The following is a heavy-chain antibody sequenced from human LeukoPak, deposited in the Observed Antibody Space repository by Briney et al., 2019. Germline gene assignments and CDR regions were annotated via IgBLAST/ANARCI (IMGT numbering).Heavy chain of an antibody. D-gene: IGHD6-13*01. Sequence: GGSLRLSCVASGFAFEDYAMYWVRQAPGKGLEWVSGISWHSGSLGYADSVKGRFTISRDNAKNSLYLQMNSLRAEDTALYYCAKDSSSSSWYYFDYWGQGTLVTVSS. V-gene: IGHV3-9*01. J-gene: IGHJ4*02. CDR2: ISWHSGSL. CDR1: GFAFEDYA. CDR3: AKDSSSSSWYYFDY.